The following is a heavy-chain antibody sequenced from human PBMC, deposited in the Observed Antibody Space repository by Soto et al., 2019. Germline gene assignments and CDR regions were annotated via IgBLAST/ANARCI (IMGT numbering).Heavy chain of an antibody. CDR3: TTDRGYYDSTGYYFDY. CDR1: GFAFSHVY. D-gene: IGHD3-22*01. J-gene: IGHJ4*02. V-gene: IGHV3-15*01. CDR2: IKSKTDGGAT. Sequence: PGGSLRLSCAASGFAFSHVYMSWVRQAPGKGLEWVGRIKSKTDGGATDYAAPVKGRFTISRDDSKNTLILQMNSLKTEDTAVYYCTTDRGYYDSTGYYFDYWGQGTLVTVSS.